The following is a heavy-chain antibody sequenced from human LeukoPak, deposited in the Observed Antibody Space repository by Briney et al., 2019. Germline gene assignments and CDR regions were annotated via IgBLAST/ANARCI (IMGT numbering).Heavy chain of an antibody. J-gene: IGHJ4*02. CDR1: GCTLTELS. CDR2: FDPEDGET. V-gene: IGHV1-24*01. CDR3: ATLKDYVWGSYRRDY. Sequence: ASVKVSCKVSGCTLTELSMHWVRQAPGKGLEWMGGFDPEDGETIYAQKFQGRVTMAEDTSTDTAYMELSSLRSEDTAVYYCATLKDYVWGSYRRDYWGQGTLVTVSS. D-gene: IGHD3-16*02.